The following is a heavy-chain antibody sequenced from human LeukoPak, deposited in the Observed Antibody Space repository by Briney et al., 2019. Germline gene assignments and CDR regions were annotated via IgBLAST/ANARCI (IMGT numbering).Heavy chain of an antibody. CDR3: ASSGGGPHWYFDY. D-gene: IGHD3-16*01. Sequence: PSETLSLTCAVYGGSFSGYYWSWIRQPPGKGLEWIGEINHSGSTNYNASLKSRVTISVDTSKNQFSLKLSSVTAADTAVYYCASSGGGPHWYFDYWGQGTLVTVSS. CDR1: GGSFSGYY. V-gene: IGHV4-34*01. J-gene: IGHJ4*02. CDR2: INHSGST.